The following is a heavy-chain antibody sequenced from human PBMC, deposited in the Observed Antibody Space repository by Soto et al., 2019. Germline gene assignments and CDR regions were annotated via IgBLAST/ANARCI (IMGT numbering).Heavy chain of an antibody. CDR1: GYALTSYA. J-gene: IGHJ4*02. D-gene: IGHD2-2*02. CDR3: ESSFTVPADIGY. Sequence: GASVKVSSKARGYALTSYAMHWVRQAPGQRLEWMGWINAGNGNTKYSQKFQGRVTITRDTSASTAYMELSSLRSEDTAVYYCESSFTVPADIGYWGQGTLVTVS. CDR2: INAGNGNT. V-gene: IGHV1-3*01.